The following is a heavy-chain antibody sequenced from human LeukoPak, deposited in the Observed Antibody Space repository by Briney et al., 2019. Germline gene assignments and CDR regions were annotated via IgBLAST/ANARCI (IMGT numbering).Heavy chain of an antibody. D-gene: IGHD4-17*01. CDR1: GFSFSTYG. J-gene: IGHJ4*02. V-gene: IGHV3-30*18. CDR2: ISYDGSKK. Sequence: GGSLRLSCAASGFSFSTYGMHWARQAPGKGLEWVATISYDGSKKYYGDSMKGRFTISRDNSKNTLYLQMNSLRAEDTAVYYCAKDGIDYGDYAYYFDFWGQGTLVTVSS. CDR3: AKDGIDYGDYAYYFDF.